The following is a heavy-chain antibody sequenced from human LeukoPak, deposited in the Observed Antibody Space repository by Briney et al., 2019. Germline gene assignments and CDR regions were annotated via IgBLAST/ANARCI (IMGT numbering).Heavy chain of an antibody. Sequence: PGRSLRLSCAASGFAFSTYSMHWVRRAPGKGLKWLALISSDGSNENFADSVKGRFTISRDNSKNTLYLQMNSLRSEDTAIYYCAGDPNRSYFDHWGQGTLVTVSS. J-gene: IGHJ4*02. CDR1: GFAFSTYS. D-gene: IGHD1-14*01. CDR3: AGDPNRSYFDH. V-gene: IGHV3-30*01. CDR2: ISSDGSNE.